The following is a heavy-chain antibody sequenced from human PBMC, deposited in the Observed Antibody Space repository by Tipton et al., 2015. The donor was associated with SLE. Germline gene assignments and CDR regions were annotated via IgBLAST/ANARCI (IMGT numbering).Heavy chain of an antibody. V-gene: IGHV3-33*06. Sequence: SLRLSCAASGFTFSTYGMHWVRQAPGKGLEWVAVIWFDGSNKYYADSVKGRFTISRDNSKNTLYLQMNSLRAEDTAVYYCAKDLTMIVGDAFDIWGQGTMATVSS. CDR3: AKDLTMIVGDAFDI. CDR2: IWFDGSNK. J-gene: IGHJ3*02. D-gene: IGHD3-22*01. CDR1: GFTFSTYG.